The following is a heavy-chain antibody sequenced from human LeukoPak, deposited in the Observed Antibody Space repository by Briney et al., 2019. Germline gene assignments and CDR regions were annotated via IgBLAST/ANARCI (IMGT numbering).Heavy chain of an antibody. CDR1: GGSISSGSYY. Sequence: PAQTLSLTCTVSGGSISSGSYYWSWIRQPAGKGLEWIGLIYTSGITNYNPSLKSRVTISVDTSRNQFSLKLSSVTAADTAVYYWARDMGSGTYYYYYYMDVWGKGTTVTVSS. J-gene: IGHJ6*03. V-gene: IGHV4-61*02. D-gene: IGHD3-10*01. CDR3: ARDMGSGTYYYYYYMDV. CDR2: IYTSGIT.